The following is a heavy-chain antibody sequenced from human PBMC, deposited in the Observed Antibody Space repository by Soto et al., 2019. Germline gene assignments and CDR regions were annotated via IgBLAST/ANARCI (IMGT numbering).Heavy chain of an antibody. V-gene: IGHV4-4*02. CDR3: ARGETQQQRDY. D-gene: IGHD6-13*01. CDR2: IYHSGST. CDR1: GDSISSDKW. Sequence: QVQLQESGPGLVKPSGTLSLTCAVSGDSISSDKWWSWVRQPPGKGLEWIGEIYHSGSTKYNPSRMSRVIISVDKSKNQFSLNLISVTDADTAVYYCARGETQQQRDYWGQGTLVTVSS. J-gene: IGHJ4*02.